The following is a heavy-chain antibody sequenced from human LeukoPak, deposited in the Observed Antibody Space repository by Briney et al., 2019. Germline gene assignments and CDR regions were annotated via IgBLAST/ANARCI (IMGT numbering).Heavy chain of an antibody. CDR3: VRSDYGGDPTYDAFDI. V-gene: IGHV4-4*07. CDR2: FYTGGST. J-gene: IGHJ3*02. CDR1: GSSISSYY. D-gene: IGHD2-21*02. Sequence: SETLSLTCTVSGSSISSYYWGWIRQPAGKGLEWIGRFYTGGSTNYNPSLRGRVTMSLDTSKNQLSLRLTSVTAADTAVYYCVRSDYGGDPTYDAFDIWGQGTRVTVSS.